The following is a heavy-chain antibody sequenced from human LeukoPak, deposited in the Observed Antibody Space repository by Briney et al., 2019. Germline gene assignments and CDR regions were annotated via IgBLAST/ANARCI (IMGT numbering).Heavy chain of an antibody. V-gene: IGHV4-4*09. CDR2: IYTSGST. J-gene: IGHJ4*02. CDR3: ARRAQGYYFDY. Sequence: SETLSLTCTVSGGSISSYYRSWIRQPPGKGLEWIGYIYTSGSTNYNPSLKSRVTISVDTSKNQFSLKLSSVTAADTAVYYCARRAQGYYFDYWGQGTLVTVSS. CDR1: GGSISSYY.